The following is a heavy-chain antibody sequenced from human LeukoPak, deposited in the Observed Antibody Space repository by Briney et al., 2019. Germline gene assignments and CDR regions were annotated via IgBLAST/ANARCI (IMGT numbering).Heavy chain of an antibody. J-gene: IGHJ4*02. D-gene: IGHD2-21*02. Sequence: PGGSLRLSCAASGFTFSSYAMSCVRQAPGKGLEWVSAISGSGGSTYYADSVKGRFTISRDNSKNTLYLQMNSLRAEDTAVYYCAKTPDYCGGDCSYYYFDYWGQGTLVTVSS. CDR1: GFTFSSYA. CDR2: ISGSGGST. V-gene: IGHV3-23*01. CDR3: AKTPDYCGGDCSYYYFDY.